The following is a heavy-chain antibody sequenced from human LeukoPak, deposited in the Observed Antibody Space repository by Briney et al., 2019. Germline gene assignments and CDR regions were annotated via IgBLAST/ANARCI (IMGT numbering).Heavy chain of an antibody. D-gene: IGHD2-2*01. CDR1: GGSISSGGYY. J-gene: IGHJ4*02. Sequence: SETLSLTCTVSGGSISSGGYYWSWIRQHPGKGLEWIGYIYYSGSTYYNPSLKSRVTISVDTSKNQFSLKLSSVTAADTAVYYCARTVPAATSFDHWGQGTLVTVSS. CDR3: ARTVPAATSFDH. CDR2: IYYSGST. V-gene: IGHV4-31*03.